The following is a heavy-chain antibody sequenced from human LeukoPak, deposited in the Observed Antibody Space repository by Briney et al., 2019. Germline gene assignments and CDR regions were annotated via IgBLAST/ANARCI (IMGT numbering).Heavy chain of an antibody. CDR3: AREAGEMATIDAFDI. D-gene: IGHD5-24*01. CDR2: IKQDGSEK. J-gene: IGHJ3*02. V-gene: IGHV3-7*01. Sequence: GGSLRLSCAASGFTFSSYWMSWVRQAPGKGLEWVANIKQDGSEKYYVDSVKGRFTISRDNAKNSLYLQMSSLRAEDTAVYHCAREAGEMATIDAFDIWGQGTMVTVSS. CDR1: GFTFSSYW.